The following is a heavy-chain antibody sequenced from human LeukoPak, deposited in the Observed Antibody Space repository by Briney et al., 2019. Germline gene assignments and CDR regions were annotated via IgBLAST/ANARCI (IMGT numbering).Heavy chain of an antibody. J-gene: IGHJ4*02. CDR1: GFTFSSYS. D-gene: IGHD3-9*01. CDR2: ISSSSSYI. CDR3: ARNPRGRYFDWSRHQDY. Sequence: GGSLRLSCAASGFTFSSYSMNWVRQAPGKGLEWVSSISSSSSYIYYADSVKGRFTISRDNAKNSLYLQMNSLRAEDTAVYYCARNPRGRYFDWSRHQDYWGQGTLVTVSS. V-gene: IGHV3-21*01.